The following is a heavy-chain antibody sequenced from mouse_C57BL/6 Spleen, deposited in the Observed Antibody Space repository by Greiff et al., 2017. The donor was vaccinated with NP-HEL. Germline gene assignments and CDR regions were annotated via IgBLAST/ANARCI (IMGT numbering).Heavy chain of an antibody. Sequence: EVKVVESEGGLVQPGSSMKLSCTASGFTFSDYYMAWVRQVPEKGLEWVANINYDGSSTYYLDSLTSRFIISRDNAKNILYLQMSSLKSEDTATYYCAREWLLRGYFDVWGTGTTVTVSS. CDR2: INYDGSST. CDR3: AREWLLRGYFDV. CDR1: GFTFSDYY. V-gene: IGHV5-16*01. D-gene: IGHD2-3*01. J-gene: IGHJ1*03.